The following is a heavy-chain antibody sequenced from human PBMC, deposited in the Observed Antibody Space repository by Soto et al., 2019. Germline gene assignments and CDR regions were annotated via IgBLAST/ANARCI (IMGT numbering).Heavy chain of an antibody. CDR1: GGTFSSYA. CDR2: IIPIFGTA. D-gene: IGHD3-22*01. CDR3: ARGVRYYDSSGYSVDY. Sequence: QVQLVQSGAEVKKPGSSVKVSCKASGGTFSSYAISWVRQAPGQGLEWMGGIIPIFGTANYAQKFQGRVTITAAKSTSTAYMELSSLRSEDTAVYYCARGVRYYDSSGYSVDYWGQGTLVTVSS. V-gene: IGHV1-69*06. J-gene: IGHJ4*02.